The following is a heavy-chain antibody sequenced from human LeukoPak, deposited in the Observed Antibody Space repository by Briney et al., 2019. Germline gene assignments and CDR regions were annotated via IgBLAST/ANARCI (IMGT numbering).Heavy chain of an antibody. V-gene: IGHV3-30-3*01. D-gene: IGHD3-22*01. CDR1: GFTFSSYA. CDR2: ISYDGSNK. J-gene: IGHJ3*02. Sequence: GRSLRLSCAASGFTFSSYAMHWVRQAPGKGLEWVAVISYDGSNKYYADSVKGRFTISRDNAKNSLYLQMNSLRAEDTAVYYCARDRTPPYYYDSSGYYDAFDIWGQGTMVTVSS. CDR3: ARDRTPPYYYDSSGYYDAFDI.